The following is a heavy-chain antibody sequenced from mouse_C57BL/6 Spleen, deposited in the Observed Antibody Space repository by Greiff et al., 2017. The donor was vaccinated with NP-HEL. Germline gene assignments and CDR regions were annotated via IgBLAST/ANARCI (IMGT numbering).Heavy chain of an antibody. V-gene: IGHV1-82*01. Sequence: QVQLQQSGPELVKPGASVKISCKASGYAFSSSWMNWVKQRPGKGLEWIGRIYPGDGDTNYNGKFKGKATLTADKSSSTAFLQLSSLASEDSAVYFCAREWVYYLFDYWGQGTTLTVSS. CDR2: IYPGDGDT. CDR1: GYAFSSSW. D-gene: IGHD2-1*01. CDR3: AREWVYYLFDY. J-gene: IGHJ2*01.